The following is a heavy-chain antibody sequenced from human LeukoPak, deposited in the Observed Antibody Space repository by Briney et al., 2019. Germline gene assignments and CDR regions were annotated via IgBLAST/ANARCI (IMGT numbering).Heavy chain of an antibody. Sequence: ASVKVSCKASGGTFSSYAISWVRQAPGQGLEWMGGIIPIFGTANYAQKFQGRVTITTDESTSTAYMELSSLRSEDTAVYYCASLRVYSGYARFDHWGQGTLVTVSS. V-gene: IGHV1-69*05. D-gene: IGHD5-12*01. J-gene: IGHJ5*02. CDR2: IIPIFGTA. CDR1: GGTFSSYA. CDR3: ASLRVYSGYARFDH.